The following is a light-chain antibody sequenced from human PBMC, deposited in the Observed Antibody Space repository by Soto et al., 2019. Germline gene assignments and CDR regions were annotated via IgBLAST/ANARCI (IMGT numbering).Light chain of an antibody. Sequence: EIVLTQSPATLSLSPGERVTLSFRASQFVSRRLAWYQQRLGQVPRLLIYDTSTRAPGISARFSGSGSGTEFTLTISSLQSEDFAVYYCQEYIHWPPGMFGPGTKVDIK. V-gene: IGKV3-15*01. CDR1: QFVSRR. CDR3: QEYIHWPPGM. CDR2: DTS. J-gene: IGKJ1*01.